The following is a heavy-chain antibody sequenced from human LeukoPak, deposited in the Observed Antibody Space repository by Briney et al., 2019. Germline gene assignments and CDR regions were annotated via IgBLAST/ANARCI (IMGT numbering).Heavy chain of an antibody. CDR1: GGSISSYY. J-gene: IGHJ6*02. V-gene: IGHV4-4*07. CDR2: IYTSGST. CDR3: ARVARSYYYYGMDV. Sequence: PSETLSLTCTVSGGSISSYYWSWIRQPAGKGLEWIGRIYTSGSTNYNPSLKSRVTMSVNTSKNQFSLKLSSVTAADTAVYYCARVARSYYYYGMDVWGQGTTVTVSS.